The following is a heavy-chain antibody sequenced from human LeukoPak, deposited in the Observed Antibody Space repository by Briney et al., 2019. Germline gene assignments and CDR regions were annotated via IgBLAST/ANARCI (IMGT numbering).Heavy chain of an antibody. V-gene: IGHV3-23*01. D-gene: IGHD5-12*01. CDR3: AKRGDSGYDRFFDY. CDR2: ISGSGASK. Sequence: GGSLRLSCAASGFIFSTHAMSWVRLAPGKGLEWVSAISGSGASKYYADSVKGRFTISRDNSKNTLYLQMNSLRAEDTAVYYCAKRGDSGYDRFFDYWGQGTQVTVSS. J-gene: IGHJ4*02. CDR1: GFIFSTHA.